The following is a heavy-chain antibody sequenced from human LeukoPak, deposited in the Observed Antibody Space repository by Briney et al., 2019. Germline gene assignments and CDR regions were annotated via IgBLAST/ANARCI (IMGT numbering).Heavy chain of an antibody. D-gene: IGHD3-16*02. Sequence: SETLSLTCTVSGGSISSSSYYWGWSRQPPGKGLEWIGSIYYSGRTYYNPYLKSRVTISVDTSKNQFSLTLSSVTAADTAVYYCASDCGYDYVWGSYRGPPLDYWGQGTLVTVSS. J-gene: IGHJ4*02. V-gene: IGHV4-39*07. CDR1: GGSISSSSYY. CDR2: IYYSGRT. CDR3: ASDCGYDYVWGSYRGPPLDY.